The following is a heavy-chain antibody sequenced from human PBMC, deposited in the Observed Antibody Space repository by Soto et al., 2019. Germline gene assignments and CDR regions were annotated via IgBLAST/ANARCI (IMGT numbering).Heavy chain of an antibody. J-gene: IGHJ6*03. Sequence: SETLSLTCTVSGGSISSSSYYWGWIRQPPGKGLEWIGSIYYSGSTYYNPSLKSRVTISVDTSKNQFSLKLSSVTAADTAVYYCAGRIAARKGWSYYYYMDVWGKGTTVTVSS. CDR3: AGRIAARKGWSYYYYMDV. V-gene: IGHV4-39*01. CDR2: IYYSGST. CDR1: GGSISSSSYY. D-gene: IGHD6-6*01.